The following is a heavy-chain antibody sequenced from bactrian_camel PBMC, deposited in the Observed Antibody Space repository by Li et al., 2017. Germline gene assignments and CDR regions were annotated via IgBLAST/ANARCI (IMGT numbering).Heavy chain of an antibody. V-gene: IGHV3-2*01. CDR1: GFTFSGFY. CDR2: IYTGGSPA. D-gene: IGHD3*01. Sequence: VQLVESGGGLVQPGGSLKLSCAASGFTFSGFYMSWVRQAPGKGLEWVSNIYTGGSPADYSDSVKGRFTIAQDNAMNTLTLQMNSLEPEDTAMYKCNAVCGGFSYWGQGTQVTVS. CDR3: NAVCGGFSY. J-gene: IGHJ6*01.